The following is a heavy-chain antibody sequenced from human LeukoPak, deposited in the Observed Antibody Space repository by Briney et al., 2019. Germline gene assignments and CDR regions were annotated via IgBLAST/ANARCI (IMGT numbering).Heavy chain of an antibody. V-gene: IGHV1-69*13. CDR2: IIPIFGTA. CDR3: ARDSMVRGVTDAFDI. J-gene: IGHJ3*02. Sequence: SVKVSCKASGGTFSSYAISWVRQAPGQGREWMGGIIPIFGTANYAQKFQGRVTITADESTSTAYMELSSLRSEDTAVYYCARDSMVRGVTDAFDIWGQGTMVTVSS. CDR1: GGTFSSYA. D-gene: IGHD3-10*01.